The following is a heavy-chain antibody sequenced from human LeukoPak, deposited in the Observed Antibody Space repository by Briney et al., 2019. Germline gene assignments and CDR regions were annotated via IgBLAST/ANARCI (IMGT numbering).Heavy chain of an antibody. V-gene: IGHV3-11*01. J-gene: IGHJ6*02. CDR1: GFPFRDYY. D-gene: IGHD3-9*01. Sequence: PGGSLRLSCAASGFPFRDYYMTWLRQAPGKGLEWISYISRSGDSLYYADSVEGRFTISRDNAKNSLFLQMNSLRADDTAVYYCAREVVIFPDYYYYGMDVWGQGTTVTVSS. CDR3: AREVVIFPDYYYYGMDV. CDR2: ISRSGDSL.